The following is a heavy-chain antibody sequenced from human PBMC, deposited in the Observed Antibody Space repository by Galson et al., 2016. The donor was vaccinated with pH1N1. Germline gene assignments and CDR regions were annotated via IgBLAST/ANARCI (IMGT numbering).Heavy chain of an antibody. CDR1: EYTFIGYY. V-gene: IGHV1-2*06. Sequence: SVKVSCKASEYTFIGYYIHWMRQAPGHGLAWMGRINPNNGDTHYAQNFQGRVTMTRDTFISTAYMELNSLRSDDTAVYYCARVNPYDSSGYYPFDYWGQGTQVTVSS. D-gene: IGHD3-22*01. CDR2: INPNNGDT. CDR3: ARVNPYDSSGYYPFDY. J-gene: IGHJ4*02.